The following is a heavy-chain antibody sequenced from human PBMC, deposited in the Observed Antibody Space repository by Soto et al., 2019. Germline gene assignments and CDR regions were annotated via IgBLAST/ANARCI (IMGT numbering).Heavy chain of an antibody. J-gene: IGHJ6*02. CDR1: GLSFSEYS. CDR3: AKPLQQWLLQGSGVDV. CDR2: ISGDTATT. V-gene: IGHV3-23*01. D-gene: IGHD6-19*01. Sequence: PGGSLRLSCAASGLSFSEYSMTWVRQAPGKGLQWVSAISGDTATTHYADSVKGRFTISRDNSRDTLYLQMNSLRVEDTAIYYCAKPLQQWLLQGSGVDVWGQGTTVTV.